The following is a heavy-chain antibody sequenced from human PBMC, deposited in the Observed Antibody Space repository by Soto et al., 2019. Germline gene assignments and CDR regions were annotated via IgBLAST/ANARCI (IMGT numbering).Heavy chain of an antibody. CDR3: ARLTPPGHLDY. Sequence: GGSLRLSCAASGFTFSSYSMNWVRQAPGKGLEWVSYISSSSSTIYYADSVKGRFTISRDNAKNSLYLQMNSLRAEDTAVYYCARLTPPGHLDYWGQGTLVTVSS. CDR1: GFTFSSYS. J-gene: IGHJ4*02. V-gene: IGHV3-48*01. CDR2: ISSSSSTI. D-gene: IGHD3-9*01.